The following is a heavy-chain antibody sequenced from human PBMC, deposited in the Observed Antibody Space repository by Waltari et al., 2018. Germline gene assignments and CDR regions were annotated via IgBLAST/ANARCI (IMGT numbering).Heavy chain of an antibody. Sequence: QVQLVESGGGVVQPGRSLRLSCAASGFTFSSYGMHWVRQAPGKGLGCVAVIWYDGSNKYYSDSVKGRVTISRDKSKNTLYLQMNSLRAEDTAVYYCARDSSIAAAGVNDYWGQGTLVTVAS. CDR3: ARDSSIAAAGVNDY. CDR2: IWYDGSNK. J-gene: IGHJ4*02. CDR1: GFTFSSYG. V-gene: IGHV3-33*01. D-gene: IGHD6-13*01.